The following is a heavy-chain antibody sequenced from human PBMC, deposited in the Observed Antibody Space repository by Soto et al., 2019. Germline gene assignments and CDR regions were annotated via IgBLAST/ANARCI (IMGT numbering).Heavy chain of an antibody. CDR2: VYHTGDT. D-gene: IGHD3-16*01. J-gene: IGHJ5*01. Sequence: SETLSLTCGVSGGTVASSHWWSWVRQSPGGGLEWIGNVYHTGDTNFNPSLQSRVTFSVDKSNNQFSLRLTSVTAADTAVYFCPRQIVTAGGNNYFDTWGPGTLATVSS. CDR3: PRQIVTAGGNNYFDT. V-gene: IGHV4-4*02. CDR1: GGTVASSHW.